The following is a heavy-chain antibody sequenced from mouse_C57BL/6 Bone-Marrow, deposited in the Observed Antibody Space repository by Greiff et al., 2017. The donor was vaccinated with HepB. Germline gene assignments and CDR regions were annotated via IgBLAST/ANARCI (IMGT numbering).Heavy chain of an antibody. V-gene: IGHV5-16*01. Sequence: EVMLVESEGGLVQPGSSMKLSCTASGFTFSDYYMAWVRQVPEKGLEWVANINYDGSSTYYLDSLKSRFIISRDNAKNILYLQMSSLKSEDTATYYCARDEGYWFAYWGQGTLVTVSA. D-gene: IGHD2-3*01. CDR3: ARDEGYWFAY. J-gene: IGHJ3*01. CDR2: INYDGSST. CDR1: GFTFSDYY.